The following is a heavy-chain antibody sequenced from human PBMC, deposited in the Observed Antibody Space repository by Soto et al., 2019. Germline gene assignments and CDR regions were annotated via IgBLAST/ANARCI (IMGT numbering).Heavy chain of an antibody. CDR2: TTAFSGNA. CDR1: GYIFTSYG. J-gene: IGHJ4*02. D-gene: IGHD4-17*01. Sequence: QVELVQSGSEVKKPGASVKVSCKASGYIFTSYGISWLRQAPGQGLELLGGTTAFSGNAIYAQRFQGRVTWTTDTSTRTAYMELRSLRSEDTAVYYCARLMTMVTTNYFDYWGQGTLVSVSS. V-gene: IGHV1-18*01. CDR3: ARLMTMVTTNYFDY.